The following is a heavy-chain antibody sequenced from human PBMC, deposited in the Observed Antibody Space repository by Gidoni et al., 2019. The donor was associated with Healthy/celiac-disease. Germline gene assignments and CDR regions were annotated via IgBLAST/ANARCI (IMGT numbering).Heavy chain of an antibody. CDR1: GFTFSSYS. CDR3: ARDRDLLGYCTNGVCPGGAFDI. D-gene: IGHD2-8*01. CDR2: ISSSSSYI. J-gene: IGHJ3*02. V-gene: IGHV3-21*01. Sequence: EVQLVESGGGLVKPGGSLRLSCAASGFTFSSYSMNWVPQAPGKGLEWVSSISSSSSYIYYADSVKGRFTISRDNAKNSLYLQMNSLRAEDTAVYYCARDRDLLGYCTNGVCPGGAFDIWGQGTMVTVSS.